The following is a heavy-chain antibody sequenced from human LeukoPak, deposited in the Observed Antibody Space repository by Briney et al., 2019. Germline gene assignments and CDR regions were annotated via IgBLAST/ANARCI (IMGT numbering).Heavy chain of an antibody. V-gene: IGHV3-23*01. D-gene: IGHD2-2*01. CDR3: ARGSCSNIRCHDAFDI. CDR2: ISGSGSNT. J-gene: IGHJ3*02. CDR1: GITFSGSG. Sequence: PGGSLRLSCAASGITFSGSGMSWVRQAPGKGLEWVSTISGSGSNTHYADSVKGRFTISRDNYKDTLYMQMNSLRVEDTAVYYCARGSCSNIRCHDAFDIWGQGTMVTVSS.